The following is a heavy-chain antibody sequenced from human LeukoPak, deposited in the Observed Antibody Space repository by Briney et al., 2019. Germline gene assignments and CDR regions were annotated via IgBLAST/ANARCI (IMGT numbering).Heavy chain of an antibody. D-gene: IGHD3-22*01. CDR1: GFTFSSYW. V-gene: IGHV3-7*01. J-gene: IGHJ5*02. CDR3: ARDLAPPHTMIVPKGFDP. Sequence: GKSLRLSCATSGFTFSSYWMSWVRQAPGKGLEWVANIKQDGSEKYYVDSVKGRFTISRDSAKNSLYLQMNSLRAEDTAVYYCARDLAPPHTMIVPKGFDPWGQGTLVTVSS. CDR2: IKQDGSEK.